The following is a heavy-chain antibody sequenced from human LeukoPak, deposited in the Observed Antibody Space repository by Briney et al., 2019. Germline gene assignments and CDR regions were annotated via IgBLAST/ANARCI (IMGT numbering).Heavy chain of an antibody. Sequence: PSETLSLTCAVSAVSISGSYYYWGWIRQPPGKGLEWIGNIYYSGSTYYNASLQSRVTISIDTSKNQFSLRLNSVTAADTAMYFCVKSGGYGLIDYWGQGTLVTVSS. CDR3: VKSGGYGLIDY. D-gene: IGHD1-26*01. V-gene: IGHV4-39*01. CDR1: AVSISGSYYY. CDR2: IYYSGST. J-gene: IGHJ4*02.